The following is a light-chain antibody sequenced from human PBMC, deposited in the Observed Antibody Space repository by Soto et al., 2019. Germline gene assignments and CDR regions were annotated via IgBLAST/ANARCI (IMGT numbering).Light chain of an antibody. V-gene: IGLV2-11*01. J-gene: IGLJ3*02. CDR3: CSYAGSYLNWV. CDR1: SNDVGGYNY. CDR2: DVS. Sequence: QSALTQPRSVSGSPGQSVTISCTGTSNDVGGYNYVSWYQQHPGKAPKLMIYDVSKRPSGVPDRFSGSKSGNTASLTISGLQAEDEADYYCCSYAGSYLNWVFGGGTKLTVL.